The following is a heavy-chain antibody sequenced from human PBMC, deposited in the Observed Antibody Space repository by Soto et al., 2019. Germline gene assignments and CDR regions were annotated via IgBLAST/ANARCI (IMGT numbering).Heavy chain of an antibody. CDR1: GYSFTSYW. CDR3: ARHAYDFWSGHPNPRYYYGMDV. V-gene: IGHV5-51*01. J-gene: IGHJ6*02. CDR2: IYPGDSIT. D-gene: IGHD3-3*01. Sequence: GESLKISCKGSGYSFTSYWIGWVRQMPGKSLEWKGFIYPGDSITRYSPSLQGQVTISVDKSISTAYLQWSSLKATDTAMYYCARHAYDFWSGHPNPRYYYGMDVWGQGTTVTVSS.